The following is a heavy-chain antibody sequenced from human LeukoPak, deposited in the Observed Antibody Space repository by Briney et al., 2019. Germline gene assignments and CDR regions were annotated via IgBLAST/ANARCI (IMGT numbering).Heavy chain of an antibody. D-gene: IGHD6-13*01. CDR1: GGSISSYY. CDR2: IYTSGST. CDR3: AREVAAAGTRWFDP. J-gene: IGHJ5*02. V-gene: IGHV4-4*07. Sequence: SETLSLTCTVSGGSISSYYWSWIRQPAGKGLEWIGRIYTSGSTNYSPSLESRVTMSVDTSKNQFSLTLSSVTAADTAVYYCAREVAAAGTRWFDPWGKGTLVTASS.